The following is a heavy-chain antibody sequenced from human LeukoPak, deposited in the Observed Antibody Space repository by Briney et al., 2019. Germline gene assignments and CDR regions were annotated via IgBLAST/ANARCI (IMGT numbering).Heavy chain of an antibody. D-gene: IGHD3-22*01. CDR1: GFTFSSYG. J-gene: IGHJ4*02. CDR3: ARDPREDYYDSSGYYFDS. V-gene: IGHV3-33*01. CDR2: IWYDGSNK. Sequence: GGSLRLSCAASGFTFSSYGMHWVRQAPGKGLEWVAVIWYDGSNKYYADSVKGRFTISRDNSKNTLYLQMNSLRAEDTAVYYCARDPREDYYDSSGYYFDSWGQGTLVTVSS.